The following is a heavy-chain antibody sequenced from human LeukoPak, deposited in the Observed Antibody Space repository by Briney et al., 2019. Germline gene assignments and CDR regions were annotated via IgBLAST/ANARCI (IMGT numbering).Heavy chain of an antibody. D-gene: IGHD5-18*01. CDR2: ISYDGSNK. V-gene: IGHV3-30*04. CDR3: ARLSRGYSYGGFDY. Sequence: PGGSLRLSRAASGFTFSSYAMHWVRQAPGKGLEWVAVISYDGSNKYYADSVKGRFTISRDNSKNTLYLQMNSLRAENTAVYYCARLSRGYSYGGFDYWGQGTLVTVSS. CDR1: GFTFSSYA. J-gene: IGHJ4*02.